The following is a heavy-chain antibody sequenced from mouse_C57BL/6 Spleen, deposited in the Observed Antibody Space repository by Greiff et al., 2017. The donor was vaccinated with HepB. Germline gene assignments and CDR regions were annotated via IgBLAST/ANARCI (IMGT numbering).Heavy chain of an antibody. CDR3: ARYDYDRGTYFDY. CDR1: GFSLTSYA. J-gene: IGHJ2*01. Sequence: VMLVESGPGLVAPSQSLSITCTVSGFSLTSYAISWVRQPPGKGLEWLGVIWTGGGTNYNSALKSRLSISKDNSKSQVFLKMNSLQTDDTARYYCARYDYDRGTYFDYWGQGTTLTVSS. CDR2: IWTGGGT. V-gene: IGHV2-9-1*01. D-gene: IGHD2-4*01.